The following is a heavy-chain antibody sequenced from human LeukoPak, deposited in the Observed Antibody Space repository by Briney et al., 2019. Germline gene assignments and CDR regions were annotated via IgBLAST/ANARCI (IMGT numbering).Heavy chain of an antibody. J-gene: IGHJ6*02. D-gene: IGHD6-19*01. V-gene: IGHV1-8*01. CDR3: ARASSEGYSSGWYARFWRKNYYYYGMDV. Sequence: ASVKVSCKASGYTFTSYDINWVQQATGQGLEWMGWMNPNSGNTGYAQKFQGRVTMTRNTSISSAYMELSSLRSEDTAVYYCARASSEGYSSGWYARFWRKNYYYYGMDVWGQGTTVTVSS. CDR2: MNPNSGNT. CDR1: GYTFTSYD.